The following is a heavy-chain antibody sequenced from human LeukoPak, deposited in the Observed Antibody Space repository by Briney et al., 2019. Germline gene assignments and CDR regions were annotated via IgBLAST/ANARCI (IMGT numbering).Heavy chain of an antibody. CDR3: ARLPSPGYGYFED. V-gene: IGHV4-59*01. D-gene: IGHD4-17*01. CDR1: GDSIRSFF. Sequence: SETLSLTCTVSGDSIRSFFWSWVRQPPGKGLEWIGFFYYTGSTNYNPSLKSRVSISVDTSTNQLSLNLTSVTAADTAVYYCARLPSPGYGYFEDWGQGALVTVSS. CDR2: FYYTGST. J-gene: IGHJ4*02.